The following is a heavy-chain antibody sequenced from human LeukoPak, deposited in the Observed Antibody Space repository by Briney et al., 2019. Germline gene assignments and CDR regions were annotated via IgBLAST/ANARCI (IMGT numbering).Heavy chain of an antibody. Sequence: GGSLRLSCAASGFTFSSYWMSWVRQAPGKGLEWVANIKQDGSEKYYVDSVKGRFTISRDNAKNSLYLQMNSLRVEDTAVYYCARETSVGTRGGLWGSYRLKCFDPWGQGTLGTVSS. D-gene: IGHD3-16*02. CDR3: ARETSVGTRGGLWGSYRLKCFDP. CDR1: GFTFSSYW. CDR2: IKQDGSEK. J-gene: IGHJ5*02. V-gene: IGHV3-7*01.